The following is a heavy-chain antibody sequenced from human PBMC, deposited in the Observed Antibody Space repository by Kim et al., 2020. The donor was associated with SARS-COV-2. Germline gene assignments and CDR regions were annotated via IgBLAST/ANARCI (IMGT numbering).Heavy chain of an antibody. CDR2: ISGSGGST. CDR3: AKDQGDYDSSGSDY. D-gene: IGHD3-22*01. CDR1: GFTFSSYA. J-gene: IGHJ4*02. V-gene: IGHV3-23*01. Sequence: GGSLRLSCAASGFTFSSYAMSWVRQAPGKGLEWVSAISGSGGSTYYADSVKGRFTISRDNSKNTLYLQMNSLRAEDTAVYYCAKDQGDYDSSGSDYWGQGTLVTVSS.